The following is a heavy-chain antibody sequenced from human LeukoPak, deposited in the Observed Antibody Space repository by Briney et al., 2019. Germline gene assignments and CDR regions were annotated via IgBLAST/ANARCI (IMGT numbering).Heavy chain of an antibody. V-gene: IGHV3-20*04. CDR2: INWNGGST. Sequence: GGSLRLSCAASGFTFDDYDMSWVRQAPGKGLEWVSGINWNGGSTGYADSVKGRFTISRDSARNSLYLQMNSLRAEDTALYYCARIAMAGIGDDFDIWGQGTMVTVSS. CDR1: GFTFDDYD. J-gene: IGHJ3*02. CDR3: ARIAMAGIGDDFDI. D-gene: IGHD6-19*01.